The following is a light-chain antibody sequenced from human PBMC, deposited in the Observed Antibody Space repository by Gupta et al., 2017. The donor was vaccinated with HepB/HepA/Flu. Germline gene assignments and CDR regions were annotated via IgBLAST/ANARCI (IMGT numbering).Light chain of an antibody. Sequence: QSVLTQPPSVSAAPGQKVTISCSGGSSNIGSNSVSWYQHLPGTAPKLLINGNDKRPSGIPDRFSGSKSGTSAALDITGLQTGDEADYYCGTWDTSLSVVAVGGGTKLTVL. CDR1: SSNIGSNS. CDR3: GTWDTSLSVVA. CDR2: GND. J-gene: IGLJ2*01. V-gene: IGLV1-51*01.